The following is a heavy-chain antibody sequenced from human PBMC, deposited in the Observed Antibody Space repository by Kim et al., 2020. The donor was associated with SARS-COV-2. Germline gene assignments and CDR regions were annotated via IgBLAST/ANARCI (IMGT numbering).Heavy chain of an antibody. J-gene: IGHJ5*02. CDR2: IYSGGST. CDR1: GFTVSSNY. V-gene: IGHV3-53*04. CDR3: AREKSDSSSWYWFDP. D-gene: IGHD6-13*01. Sequence: GGSLRLSCAASGFTVSSNYMSWVHQAPGKGLEWVSVIYSGGSTYYADSVKGRFTISRHNSKNTLYLQMNSLRAEDTAVYYCAREKSDSSSWYWFDPWGQGTLVTVSS.